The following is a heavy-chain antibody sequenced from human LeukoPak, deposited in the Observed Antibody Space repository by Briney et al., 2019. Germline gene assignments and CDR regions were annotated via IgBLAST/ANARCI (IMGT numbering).Heavy chain of an antibody. CDR2: IYYSGST. V-gene: IGHV4-59*01. Sequence: SETLSLTCTVSGGSINGYYWSWIRQPPGKGLEWIGYIYYSGSTNYNPSLKSRVTISVDTSRNQFSLKLSSVTAADKAVYYCARHLYRLPFDYWGQGTLVTVSS. CDR1: GGSINGYY. CDR3: ARHLYRLPFDY. D-gene: IGHD3-16*01. J-gene: IGHJ4*02.